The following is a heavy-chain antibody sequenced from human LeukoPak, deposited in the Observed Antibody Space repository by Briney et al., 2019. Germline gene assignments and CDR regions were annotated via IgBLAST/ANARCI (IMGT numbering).Heavy chain of an antibody. CDR3: AREGYGAGSSHLMDV. V-gene: IGHV4-59*01. CDR1: VVPITSYF. Sequence: SETLSLTCTVSVVPITSYFWTWIRQAPGGGGEWLGYIYYIGNTNYTPSLKSRATMSLDMSKNHFSLKLTSLTAAETAVYYCAREGYGAGSSHLMDVWGKGTTVTVSS. J-gene: IGHJ6*03. CDR2: IYYIGNT. D-gene: IGHD3-10*01.